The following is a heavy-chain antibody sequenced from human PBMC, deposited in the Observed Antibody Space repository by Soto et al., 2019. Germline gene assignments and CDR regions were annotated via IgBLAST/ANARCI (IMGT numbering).Heavy chain of an antibody. CDR1: GDTSSTYA. J-gene: IGHJ4*02. CDR3: ARGIQLWSRFDY. V-gene: IGHV1-69*01. Sequence: QVQMVQSGAEVKNPGSSVKVSCTASGDTSSTYAFTWVRQAPGQGLEWMGGIIPIFGTTRYAQKYKGRITITADVPTTTYMELSSLRSDDTAIYYCARGIQLWSRFDYWGQGTLVIVSS. D-gene: IGHD5-18*01. CDR2: IIPIFGTT.